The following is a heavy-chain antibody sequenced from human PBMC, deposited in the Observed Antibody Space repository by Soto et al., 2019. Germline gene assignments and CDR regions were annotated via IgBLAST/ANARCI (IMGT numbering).Heavy chain of an antibody. CDR2: INAGNGNT. J-gene: IGHJ6*03. D-gene: IGHD1-26*01. CDR1: GYTFTSYA. V-gene: IGHV1-3*01. CDR3: ARGVGKTSHYYCYYLAV. Sequence: GASVKVSCKDSGYTFTSYAMHWVRQATGQRLEGMGWINAGNGNTKYSQKFQGRVTITRDTSASTAYMELSSLRSEDTAVYYCARGVGKTSHYYCYYLAVWGKGTTVTVSS.